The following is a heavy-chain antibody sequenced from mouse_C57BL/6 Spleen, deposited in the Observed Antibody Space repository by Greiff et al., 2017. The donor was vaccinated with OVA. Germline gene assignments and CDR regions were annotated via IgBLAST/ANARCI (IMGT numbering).Heavy chain of an antibody. V-gene: IGHV1-52*01. D-gene: IGHD1-1*01. CDR3: ARENYPAMDY. Sequence: VKLQQPGAELVRPGSSVKLSCKASGYTFTSYWMHWVKQRPIQGLEWIGNIDPSDSETHYNQKFKDKATLTVDKSSSTAYMQLSSLTSEDSAVYYCARENYPAMDYWGQGTSVTVSS. CDR1: GYTFTSYW. CDR2: IDPSDSET. J-gene: IGHJ4*01.